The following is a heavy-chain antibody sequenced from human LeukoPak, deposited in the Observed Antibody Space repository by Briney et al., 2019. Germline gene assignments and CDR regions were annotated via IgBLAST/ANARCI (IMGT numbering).Heavy chain of an antibody. V-gene: IGHV1-2*02. Sequence: ASVNVSCKASGYTFTGYYMHWVRQAPGQGLEWMGWIKPDSGGTNYVQKFQGRVTMTRDTSISTAYMELSRLTSDDTAVYYCARQQGVQYLNFDYWGQGALVTVSS. CDR2: IKPDSGGT. CDR1: GYTFTGYY. J-gene: IGHJ4*02. CDR3: ARQQGVQYLNFDY. D-gene: IGHD3-10*01.